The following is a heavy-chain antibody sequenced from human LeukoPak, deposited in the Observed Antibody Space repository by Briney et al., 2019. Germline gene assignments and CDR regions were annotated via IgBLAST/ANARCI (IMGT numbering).Heavy chain of an antibody. J-gene: IGHJ4*02. D-gene: IGHD2-2*01. CDR1: GFTFSGSW. V-gene: IGHV3-7*01. CDR2: MSPDGTEK. Sequence: GGSLRLSCAASGFTFSGSWMSWVRQTPEKGLEWVANMSPDGTEKYYVDSVKGRFTISRDNAKNSLYLQMNSLRAEDTAVYYCARVPFWGSTSCARSFDYWGQGTLVTVSS. CDR3: ARVPFWGSTSCARSFDY.